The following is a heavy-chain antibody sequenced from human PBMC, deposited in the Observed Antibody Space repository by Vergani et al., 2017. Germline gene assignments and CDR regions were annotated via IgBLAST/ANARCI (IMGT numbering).Heavy chain of an antibody. D-gene: IGHD3-10*01. CDR1: GFTFSSYA. CDR2: ISGSGGST. J-gene: IGHJ4*02. V-gene: IGHV3-23*01. CDR3: AKGVTMVRGVIMRGPLGY. Sequence: EVQLLESGGGLVQPGGSLRLSCAASGFTFSSYAMSWVRQAPGKGLEWVSAISGSGGSTYYADSVKGRLTISSDNSKNTLYLQMNSLRAEDTAVYYCAKGVTMVRGVIMRGPLGYWGQGTLVTVSS.